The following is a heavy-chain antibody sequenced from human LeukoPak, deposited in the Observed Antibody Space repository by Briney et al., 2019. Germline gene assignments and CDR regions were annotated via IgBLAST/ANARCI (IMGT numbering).Heavy chain of an antibody. J-gene: IGHJ1*01. Sequence: GGSLRLSCAASGFTFSSYWMHWVRQAPGKGLVWVSRIKSDGSTNYADSVKGRFTISRDNAKNTVSLQMNCLRAEDTGAYYCARAPSEIGGYYPEYFRHWGQGTLVTVSS. CDR3: ARAPSEIGGYYPEYFRH. CDR1: GFTFSSYW. CDR2: IKSDGST. D-gene: IGHD3-22*01. V-gene: IGHV3-74*01.